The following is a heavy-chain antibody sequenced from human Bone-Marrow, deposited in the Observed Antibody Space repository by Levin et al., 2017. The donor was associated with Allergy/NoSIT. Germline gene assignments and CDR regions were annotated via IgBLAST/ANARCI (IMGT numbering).Heavy chain of an antibody. CDR1: GFTFGHFA. J-gene: IGHJ3*02. V-gene: IGHV3-30-3*01. Sequence: SCEASGFTFGHFAMHWVRQSPGKGLEWAAALTYDGSNEYYADSVKGRFSIHRHNDKDTFFLQMSRLRVEDTAVYYCGRDGYGRAADAFDIWGQGTVVTVSS. CDR2: LTYDGSNE. CDR3: GRDGYGRAADAFDI. D-gene: IGHD5-12*01.